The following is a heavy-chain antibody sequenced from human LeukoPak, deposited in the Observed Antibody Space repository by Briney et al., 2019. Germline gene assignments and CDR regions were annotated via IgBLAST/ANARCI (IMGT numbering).Heavy chain of an antibody. D-gene: IGHD2-2*01. Sequence: SETLSLTCTVSGGSISSSGYYWGWIRQPPGKWLEWIGSIYYSGSTHYNPSLKSRVTISVDTSKNQFSLKLSSVTAADTAVYYCAGPSGYCSSTSCPFDYWGQGTLVTVSS. CDR3: AGPSGYCSSTSCPFDY. J-gene: IGHJ4*02. CDR2: IYYSGST. V-gene: IGHV4-39*01. CDR1: GGSISSSGYY.